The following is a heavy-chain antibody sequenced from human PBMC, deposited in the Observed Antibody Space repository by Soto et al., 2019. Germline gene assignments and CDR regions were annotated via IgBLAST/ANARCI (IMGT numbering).Heavy chain of an antibody. J-gene: IGHJ6*02. CDR1: GYSFSNYW. CDR2: IFPGDSDT. Sequence: PGESLKISCKGSGYSFSNYWIAWVRQLPGAGLEWMGIIFPGDSDTKYSPSFQGQVTFSADQSINTAYLQWSSLKASDTAIYYCARHFAGYSSSGAADAMDVWGQGTTVTVSS. V-gene: IGHV5-51*01. CDR3: ARHFAGYSSSGAADAMDV. D-gene: IGHD3-10*01.